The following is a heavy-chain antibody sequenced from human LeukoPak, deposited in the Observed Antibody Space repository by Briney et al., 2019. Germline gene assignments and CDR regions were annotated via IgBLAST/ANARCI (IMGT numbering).Heavy chain of an antibody. Sequence: GGSLRLSCAASGFTFSSYTMNWVRQAPGKGLEWVSSTSSSNGYIYYADSVKGRFTISRDNAKNSLYLQMNSLRAEDTAVYYCATKEGLLEWLLWFDYWGQGTLVTVSS. V-gene: IGHV3-21*01. CDR1: GFTFSSYT. D-gene: IGHD3-3*01. CDR2: TSSSNGYI. CDR3: ATKEGLLEWLLWFDY. J-gene: IGHJ4*02.